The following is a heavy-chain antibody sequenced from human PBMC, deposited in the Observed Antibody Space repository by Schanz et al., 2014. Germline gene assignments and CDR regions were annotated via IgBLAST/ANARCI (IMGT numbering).Heavy chain of an antibody. V-gene: IGHV1-69*02. Sequence: QVQLVHSGPEVKKPGSSVKVSCQAFGDTFSKYNIMWVRQVPGQGLEWLGRIMPLRGIGNNAWKFQDRLTITADKSMNISYMELTSLGTEDTAVYYYTRLRRADPNGFDVWGQGTTVTVS. CDR3: TRLRRADPNGFDV. CDR1: GDTFSKYN. CDR2: IMPLRGIG. J-gene: IGHJ6*02. D-gene: IGHD6-19*01.